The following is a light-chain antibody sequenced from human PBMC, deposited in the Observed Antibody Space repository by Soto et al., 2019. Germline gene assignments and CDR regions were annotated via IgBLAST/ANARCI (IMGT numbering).Light chain of an antibody. J-gene: IGKJ5*01. CDR2: DAS. V-gene: IGKV3-11*01. CDR3: QQRSN. CDR1: ESIGRS. Sequence: IVLTQSPVSLSXXPXXXXTLSCRASESIGRSLAWYQQRPGQAPRLLIYDASNRATGIPARFSGSGSGTDFTLTISSLEPEDFAVYYCQQRSNFGQGTRLEIK.